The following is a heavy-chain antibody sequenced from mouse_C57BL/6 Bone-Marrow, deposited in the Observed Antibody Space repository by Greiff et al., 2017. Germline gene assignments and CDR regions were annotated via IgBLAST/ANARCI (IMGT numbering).Heavy chain of an antibody. D-gene: IGHD1-1*01. CDR3: ARFGTTVPFAY. CDR1: GYTFTNYW. J-gene: IGHJ3*01. V-gene: IGHV1-63*01. Sequence: QVQLKQSGAELVRPGTSVKMSCKASGYTFTNYWIGWAKQRPGHGLEWIGDIYPGGGYTNYNEKFKGQATLTADKSSSTAYMQFSSLTSEDSAIYYCARFGTTVPFAYWGQGTLVTVAA. CDR2: IYPGGGYT.